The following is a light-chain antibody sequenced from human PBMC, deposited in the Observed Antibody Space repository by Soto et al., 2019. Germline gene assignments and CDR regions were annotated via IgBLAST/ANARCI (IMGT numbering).Light chain of an antibody. J-gene: IGKJ1*01. CDR3: QQYKYWPWT. V-gene: IGKV3-15*01. CDR2: GAT. CDR1: QSVSSD. Sequence: EIVLTQSPGTLSLSPGERATLSCRASQSVSSDLTWYQQKPGQAPSLLIYGATTRATGIPARFSGSGSGTEFTLTISSLQSEDFAVYYCQQYKYWPWTFGQGTKVDIK.